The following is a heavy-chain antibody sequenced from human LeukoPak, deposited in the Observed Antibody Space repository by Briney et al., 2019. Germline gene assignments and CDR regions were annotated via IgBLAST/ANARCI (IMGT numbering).Heavy chain of an antibody. V-gene: IGHV4-39*07. Sequence: PSETLSLTCTVSGGPISSSSYYWGWIRQPPGKGLEWIGSIYYSGSTYYNPSLKSRVTISVDTSKNQFSLKLSSVTAADTAVYYCARGMATNDYWGQGTLVTVSS. CDR2: IYYSGST. D-gene: IGHD5-24*01. J-gene: IGHJ4*02. CDR1: GGPISSSSYY. CDR3: ARGMATNDY.